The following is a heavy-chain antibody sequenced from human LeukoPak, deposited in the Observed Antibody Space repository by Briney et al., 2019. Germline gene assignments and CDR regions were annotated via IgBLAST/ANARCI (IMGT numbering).Heavy chain of an antibody. CDR1: VYTFTSYA. CDR3: ARPADYGGNLVTGFDP. CDR2: INTNTGNP. Sequence: ASVKVSCKASVYTFTSYAMNWVRQAPGQGLEWMGWINTNTGNPTYAQGLTGRFVFSLDTSVSTAYLQISRLKAEDTAVYYCARPADYGGNLVTGFDPWGQGTLVTVSS. D-gene: IGHD4-23*01. V-gene: IGHV7-4-1*02. J-gene: IGHJ5*02.